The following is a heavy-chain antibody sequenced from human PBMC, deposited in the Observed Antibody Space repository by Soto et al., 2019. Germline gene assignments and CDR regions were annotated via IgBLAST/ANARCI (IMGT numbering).Heavy chain of an antibody. CDR2: IKAGNGNT. V-gene: IGHV1-3*01. CDR3: ARDLGGWPDY. D-gene: IGHD2-15*01. Sequence: GAPGKGSCKASGYTFTSSAMHLGGHAPRQRVEWMGWIKAGNGNTKYSQKFQGRVTITRDTSASTAYMELSSLRSEDTAVYYCARDLGGWPDYWGQGTLVTVSS. CDR1: GYTFTSSA. J-gene: IGHJ4*02.